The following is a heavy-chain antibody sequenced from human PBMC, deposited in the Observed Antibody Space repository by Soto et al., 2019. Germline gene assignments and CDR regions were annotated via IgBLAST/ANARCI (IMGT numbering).Heavy chain of an antibody. CDR3: AKDHPSKEELERREAFCGAFDI. Sequence: GGSLRLSCAASGFTFSSYAMSWVRQAPGKGLEWVSAISGSGGSTYYADSVKGRFTISRDNSKNTLYLQMNSLRAEETAVYYCAKDHPSKEELERREAFCGAFDIWGQGTMVTVSS. V-gene: IGHV3-23*01. J-gene: IGHJ3*02. D-gene: IGHD1-1*01. CDR1: GFTFSSYA. CDR2: ISGSGGST.